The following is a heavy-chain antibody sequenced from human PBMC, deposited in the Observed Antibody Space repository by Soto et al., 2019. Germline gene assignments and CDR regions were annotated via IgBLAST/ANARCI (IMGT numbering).Heavy chain of an antibody. V-gene: IGHV3-30-3*01. CDR1: GFTFSSYA. D-gene: IGHD6-13*01. CDR3: ARDGDSSSWLYYYYYGMDV. Sequence: GGSLRLSCAASGFTFSSYAMHWVRQAPGKGLEWVAVISYDGSNKYYADSVKGRFTISRDNSKNTLYLQMNSLRAEDTAVYYCARDGDSSSWLYYYYYGMDVWGQGTTVTVSS. J-gene: IGHJ6*02. CDR2: ISYDGSNK.